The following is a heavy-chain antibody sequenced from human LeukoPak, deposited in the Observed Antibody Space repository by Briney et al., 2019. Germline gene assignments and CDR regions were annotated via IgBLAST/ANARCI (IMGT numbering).Heavy chain of an antibody. CDR3: PTNIDYYGSGPYFKRG. CDR1: GYPFTGYY. V-gene: IGHV1-2*02. Sequence: GASVQVSCKASGYPFTGYYMHWGRQAPGQGLEWMGWINPNSGGTNYSQKFQGRVTMTRDTSISTAYMRLTSLRSAHTPVYYCPTNIDYYGSGPYFKRGWGQGTLVTVSS. J-gene: IGHJ4*02. CDR2: INPNSGGT. D-gene: IGHD3-10*01.